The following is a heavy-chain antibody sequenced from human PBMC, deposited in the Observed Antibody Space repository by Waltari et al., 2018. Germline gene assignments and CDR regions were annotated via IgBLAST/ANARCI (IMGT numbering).Heavy chain of an antibody. CDR3: ARSFIVVVPAASMDV. Sequence: QVQLVQSGAEVKKPGAAVKVSCQASGYPFTGSYMPWVRPATGQGLEWMGWINPNSGGTNYAQKFQGRVTMTRDTSISTAYMELSRLRSDDTAVYYCARSFIVVVPAASMDVWGKGTTVTVSS. V-gene: IGHV1-2*02. CDR2: INPNSGGT. CDR1: GYPFTGSY. J-gene: IGHJ6*03. D-gene: IGHD2-2*01.